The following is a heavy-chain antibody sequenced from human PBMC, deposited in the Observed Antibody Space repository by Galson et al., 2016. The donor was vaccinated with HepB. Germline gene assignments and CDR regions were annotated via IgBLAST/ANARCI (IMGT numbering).Heavy chain of an antibody. J-gene: IGHJ6*02. D-gene: IGHD3-16*01. CDR1: EFISFSTYW. CDR2: INSDGSST. CDR3: TRGGGQHGMDV. V-gene: IGHV3-74*01. Sequence: SLRLSCAASEFISFSTYWMHWVRQVPGKGLVWVSYINSDGSSTAYADSVKGRFTISRDNAKNTLYLEMNSLRSEDTAVYYCTRGGGQHGMDVWGQGTTVTVS.